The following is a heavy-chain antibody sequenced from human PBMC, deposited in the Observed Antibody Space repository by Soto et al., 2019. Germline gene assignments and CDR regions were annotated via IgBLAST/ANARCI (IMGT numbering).Heavy chain of an antibody. V-gene: IGHV4-39*01. CDR2: IYYSGST. J-gene: IGHJ5*02. CDR1: GVSISSSSYY. Sequence: SETLSLTCTVSGVSISSSSYYLGWICQPPGKGLEWIGSIYYSGSTYYNPSLKSRVTISVDTSKNQFSLKLSSVTAADTAVYYCARHETMVRGVILNWFDPWGQGTLVTVSS. CDR3: ARHETMVRGVILNWFDP. D-gene: IGHD3-10*01.